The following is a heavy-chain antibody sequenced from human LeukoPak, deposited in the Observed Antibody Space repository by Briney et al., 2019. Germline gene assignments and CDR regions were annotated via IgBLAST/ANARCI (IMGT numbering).Heavy chain of an antibody. Sequence: SETRSLTCTLSGGSTSNYYLSWIRQPPGKGLEWIGYIYYSGSTNYNPSLKSRVSISVDTSKKQLSLQLSSVTAADTAVYYCAGLRSAVFDYWGQGVLVTVSS. CDR3: AGLRSAVFDY. D-gene: IGHD2-2*01. J-gene: IGHJ4*02. V-gene: IGHV4-59*08. CDR2: IYYSGST. CDR1: GGSTSNYY.